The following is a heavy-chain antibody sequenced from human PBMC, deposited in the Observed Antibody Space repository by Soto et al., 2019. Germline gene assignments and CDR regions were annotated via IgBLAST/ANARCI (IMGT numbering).Heavy chain of an antibody. V-gene: IGHV1-2*04. Sequence: ASVKVSCKASGYTFTGYYMHWVRQAPGQGLEWMGWINPNSGGTNYAQKLQGWVTMTRDTSMSTAYMELSRLRSDDTAVYYCARDNSAVAGEFDYWGQGTLVTVSS. CDR2: INPNSGGT. J-gene: IGHJ4*02. D-gene: IGHD6-19*01. CDR1: GYTFTGYY. CDR3: ARDNSAVAGEFDY.